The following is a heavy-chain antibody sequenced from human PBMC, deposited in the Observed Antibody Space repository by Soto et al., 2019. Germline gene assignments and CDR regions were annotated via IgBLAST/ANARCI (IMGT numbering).Heavy chain of an antibody. J-gene: IGHJ4*02. CDR1: GGSISSYY. CDR3: ARDTSSGWPDY. Sequence: QVQLQESGPGLVKPSETLSLTCTVSGGSISSYYWSWIRQPPGKGLEWIGYIYYSGRTNYNPSLKSRVTISVDTSKNQFSLKLSSVTAADTAVYYCARDTSSGWPDYWGQGTLVTVSS. V-gene: IGHV4-59*01. D-gene: IGHD6-19*01. CDR2: IYYSGRT.